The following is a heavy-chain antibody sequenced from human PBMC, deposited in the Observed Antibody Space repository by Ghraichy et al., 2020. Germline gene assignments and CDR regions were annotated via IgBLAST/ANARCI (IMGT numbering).Heavy chain of an antibody. CDR2: IRSKAYGGTT. CDR1: GFTFGDYA. D-gene: IGHD3-9*01. Sequence: GESLNISCTASGFTFGDYAMSWFRQAPGKGLEWVGFIRSKAYGGTTEYAASVKGRFTISRDDSKSIAYLQMNSLKTEDTAVYYCTRWGLEDILTGYYFPYPPDYWGQGTLVTVSS. V-gene: IGHV3-49*03. CDR3: TRWGLEDILTGYYFPYPPDY. J-gene: IGHJ4*02.